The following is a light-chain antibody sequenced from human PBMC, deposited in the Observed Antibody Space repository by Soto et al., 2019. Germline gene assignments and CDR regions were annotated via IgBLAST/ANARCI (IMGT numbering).Light chain of an antibody. CDR3: QQYNNWPPDRT. J-gene: IGKJ1*01. CDR1: QSVSSN. V-gene: IGKV3-15*01. CDR2: GAS. Sequence: EIVMTQSPATLYVSPGERATLSCRASQSVSSNLAWYQQKPGQAPRLLIYGASTRATGIPARFSGSGSGTEFTLTISSLQSEDLAIYFCQQYNNWPPDRTFGQGTKVEIK.